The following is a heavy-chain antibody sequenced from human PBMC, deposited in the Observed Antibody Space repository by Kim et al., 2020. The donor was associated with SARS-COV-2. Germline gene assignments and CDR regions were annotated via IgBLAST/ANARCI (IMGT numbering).Heavy chain of an antibody. CDR3: ARDRTGTSGGGLDY. D-gene: IGHD1-1*01. V-gene: IGHV3-33*01. J-gene: IGHJ4*02. CDR2: IWHDGSNK. Sequence: GGSLRLSCAASGFTFSSHGMHWVRQAPGKGLEWVAVIWHDGSNKYYGDSEKGRFTISRDASKNTVFLQMNSLSPEDTAMYYCARDRTGTSGGGLDYWGQGTLVTVSS. CDR1: GFTFSSHG.